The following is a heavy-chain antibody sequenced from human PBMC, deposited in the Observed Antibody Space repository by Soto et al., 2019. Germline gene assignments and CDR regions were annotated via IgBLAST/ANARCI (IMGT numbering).Heavy chain of an antibody. CDR1: GYTFTSYG. V-gene: IGHV1-18*04. D-gene: IGHD2-15*01. CDR3: ARDTLAPYLAPFDY. J-gene: IGHJ4*02. CDR2: ISAYNGNT. Sequence: VSVKVSCKASGYTFTSYGISWVRQAPGQGLEWMGWISAYNGNTNYAQKLQGRVTMTTDTSTSTAYMELRSLRSDDTAVYYCARDTLAPYLAPFDYWGQGTLVTVSS.